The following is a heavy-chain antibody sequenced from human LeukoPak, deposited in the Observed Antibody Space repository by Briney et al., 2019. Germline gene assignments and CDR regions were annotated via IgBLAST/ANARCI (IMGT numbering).Heavy chain of an antibody. CDR3: ARRGTGHGMDV. V-gene: IGHV3-74*01. Sequence: GGSLRLSCAASGFTFNNYWIHWVRHVPGKGLVWVSRINNDGSSASYVDSVKGRFTISRDNAKDTLFLQMNSLRAEDTAVYYCARRGTGHGMDVWGQGTRSSSP. J-gene: IGHJ6*02. CDR1: GFTFNNYW. D-gene: IGHD1-1*01. CDR2: INNDGSSA.